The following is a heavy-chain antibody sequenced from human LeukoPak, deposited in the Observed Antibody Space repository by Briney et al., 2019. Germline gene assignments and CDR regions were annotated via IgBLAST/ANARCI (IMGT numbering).Heavy chain of an antibody. Sequence: ASVKVSCKASGYTFTDYYMYWVRQAPGQGLEWMGWINPNSGGTNYAQKFQGRVTMTRDTSISTAYMELSRLRSDDTAVYYCARTGYSSTYRFTGDYWGQGTLVTVSS. V-gene: IGHV1-2*02. D-gene: IGHD6-13*01. CDR1: GYTFTDYY. J-gene: IGHJ4*02. CDR3: ARTGYSSTYRFTGDY. CDR2: INPNSGGT.